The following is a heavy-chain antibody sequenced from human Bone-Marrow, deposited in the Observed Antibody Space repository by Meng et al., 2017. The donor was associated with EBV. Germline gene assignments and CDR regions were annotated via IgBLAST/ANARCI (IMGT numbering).Heavy chain of an antibody. CDR1: GYTFTGYY. CDR3: ARLQRDCSSTSCYPFDY. D-gene: IGHD2-2*01. J-gene: IGHJ4*02. Sequence: GQRGQSWAEGQKPGASVKVSCKASGYTFTGYYMHWVRQAPGQGLEWMGRINLNSGGTNYAQKFQGRVTMTRDTSISTAYMELSNLRSDDGAVYYCARLQRDCSSTSCYPFDYWGQGTLVTVSS. V-gene: IGHV1-2*06. CDR2: INLNSGGT.